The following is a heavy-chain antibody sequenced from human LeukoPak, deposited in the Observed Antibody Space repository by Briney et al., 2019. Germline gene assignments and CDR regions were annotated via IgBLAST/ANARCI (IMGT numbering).Heavy chain of an antibody. CDR2: ISGSGGST. J-gene: IGHJ3*02. CDR3: ARARITMIVQAFDI. Sequence: GGSLRLSCAASGFTVSNNYMSWVRQAPGKGLEWVSAISGSGGSTYYADSVKGRFTISRDNAKNSLYLQMNSLRAEDTAVYYCARARITMIVQAFDIWGQGTMVTVSS. CDR1: GFTVSNNY. D-gene: IGHD3-22*01. V-gene: IGHV3-23*01.